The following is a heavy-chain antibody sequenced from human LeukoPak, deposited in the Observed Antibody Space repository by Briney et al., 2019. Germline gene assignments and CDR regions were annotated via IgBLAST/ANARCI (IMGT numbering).Heavy chain of an antibody. D-gene: IGHD6-6*01. CDR2: ISTNGGSI. CDR1: GFTLSSCA. J-gene: IGHJ4*02. CDR3: ARRIAARREFDY. Sequence: GGSLRLSCSASGFTLSSCAMHWVRQAPGKGLEYVSGISTNGGSIYYADSVKGRFTISRDNSKNMLYLQMTSLRAEDTAVYYYARRIAARREFDYWGQGTLVTVSS. V-gene: IGHV3-64D*06.